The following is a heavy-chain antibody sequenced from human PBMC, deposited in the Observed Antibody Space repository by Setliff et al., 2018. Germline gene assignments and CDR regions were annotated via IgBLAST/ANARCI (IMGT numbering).Heavy chain of an antibody. V-gene: IGHV5-51*01. Sequence: GESLKISCQGSGNNFTRSWMAWVRQKPGKGLEWMGIVYPGDSDTRYSPSFQGQVTISADKSVSTAYLQWSSLKASDTAIYYCARHRGRAAAGTCFDIWGQGTLVTVSS. CDR3: ARHRGRAAAGTCFDI. J-gene: IGHJ4*02. CDR1: GNNFTRSW. D-gene: IGHD6-13*01. CDR2: VYPGDSDT.